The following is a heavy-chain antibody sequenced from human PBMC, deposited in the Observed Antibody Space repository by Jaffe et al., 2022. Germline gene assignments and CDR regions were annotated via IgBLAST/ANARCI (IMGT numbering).Heavy chain of an antibody. Sequence: EVQLVESGGGLVQPGGSLRLSCAASGFTVSSNYMSWVRQAPGKGLEWVSVIYSGGSTYYADSVKGRFTISRDNSKNTLYLQMNSLRAEDTAVYYCAREEGSYGYSAGAFDIWGQGTMVTVSS. D-gene: IGHD5-18*01. CDR1: GFTVSSNY. CDR3: AREEGSYGYSAGAFDI. J-gene: IGHJ3*02. CDR2: IYSGGST. V-gene: IGHV3-66*02.